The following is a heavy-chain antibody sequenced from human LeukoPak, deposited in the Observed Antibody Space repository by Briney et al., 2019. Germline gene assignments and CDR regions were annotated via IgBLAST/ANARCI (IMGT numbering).Heavy chain of an antibody. D-gene: IGHD4-17*01. V-gene: IGHV3-23*01. Sequence: GGSLRLSCEASGLTFSSYGMSWVRQAPGKGLQWVSAITGDGTTTYYADSVKGRFTISRDNSKNMLYLQMSSLRAEDTAVYYCTKDPNGDYVGAFDPWGQGTLVTVSS. CDR2: ITGDGTTT. CDR3: TKDPNGDYVGAFDP. CDR1: GLTFSSYG. J-gene: IGHJ5*02.